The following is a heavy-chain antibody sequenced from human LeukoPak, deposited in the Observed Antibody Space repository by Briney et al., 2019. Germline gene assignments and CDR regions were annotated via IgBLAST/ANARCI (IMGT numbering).Heavy chain of an antibody. D-gene: IGHD2/OR15-2a*01. V-gene: IGHV1-2*02. Sequence: ASVKVSCKASGYTFTGYYMHWVRQASGQGLEWMEWINPNSGGTNYAQKFQGRVTMTRDTSISTAYMELSRLRSDDTAVYYCARGLRNSHSYNWFDPWGQGTLVTVSS. J-gene: IGHJ5*02. CDR3: ARGLRNSHSYNWFDP. CDR1: GYTFTGYY. CDR2: INPNSGGT.